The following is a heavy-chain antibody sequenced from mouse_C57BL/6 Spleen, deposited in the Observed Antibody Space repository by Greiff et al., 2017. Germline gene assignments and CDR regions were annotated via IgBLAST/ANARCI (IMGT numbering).Heavy chain of an antibody. J-gene: IGHJ3*01. CDR1: GYTFTDYE. D-gene: IGHD1-1*01. V-gene: IGHV1-15*01. CDR3: TRGTYYYGSSGFAY. CDR2: IDPETGGT. Sequence: VQLKQSGAELVRPGASVTLSCKASGYTFTDYEMHWVKQTPVHGLEWIGAIDPETGGTAYNQKFKGKAILTADKSSSTAYMELRSLTSEDSAVYYCTRGTYYYGSSGFAYWGQGTLVTVSA.